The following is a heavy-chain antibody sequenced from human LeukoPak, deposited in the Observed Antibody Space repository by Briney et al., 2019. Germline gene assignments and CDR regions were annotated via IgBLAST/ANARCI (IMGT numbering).Heavy chain of an antibody. CDR2: INHSGST. Sequence: SETLSLTCAVYGGSFRGYYWSWIRQPPGKGLEWIGEINHSGSTNYNPSLKSRVTISVDTSKNQFSLKLSSVTAADTAVYYCARISGYYFRLLGYRGQGTLVTVAS. D-gene: IGHD3-22*01. J-gene: IGHJ4*02. CDR1: GGSFRGYY. CDR3: ARISGYYFRLLGY. V-gene: IGHV4-34*01.